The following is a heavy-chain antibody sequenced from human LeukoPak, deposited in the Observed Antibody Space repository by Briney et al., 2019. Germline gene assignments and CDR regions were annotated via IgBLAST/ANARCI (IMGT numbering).Heavy chain of an antibody. CDR2: IRYDGSNK. CDR3: AKDGRSRGIAMRWLQDRYYFDY. Sequence: PGGSLRLSCAASGFTFSSYGMHWVRQAPGKGLEWVAFIRYDGSNKYYADSVRGRFTISRDNSKNTLYLQMNSLRAEDTAVYYCAKDGRSRGIAMRWLQDRYYFDYWGQGTLVTVSS. J-gene: IGHJ4*02. CDR1: GFTFSSYG. V-gene: IGHV3-30*02. D-gene: IGHD5-24*01.